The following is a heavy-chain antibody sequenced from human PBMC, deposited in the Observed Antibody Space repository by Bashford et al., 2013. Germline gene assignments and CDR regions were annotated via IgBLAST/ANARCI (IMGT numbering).Heavy chain of an antibody. V-gene: IGHV4-34*01. CDR3: ARTGRVVVMGGKVWFDP. J-gene: IGHJ5*02. CDR1: WVLQWLL. Sequence: ETPVPHLRCLWWVLQWLLLELDPPAPREGGWSGLGKVNHSGSTNYNPSLKSRVTISVDTSKNQFSLKLSSVTAADTAVYYCARTGRVVVMGGKVWFDPWGQGTLVTVSS. CDR2: VNHSGST. D-gene: IGHD3-22*01.